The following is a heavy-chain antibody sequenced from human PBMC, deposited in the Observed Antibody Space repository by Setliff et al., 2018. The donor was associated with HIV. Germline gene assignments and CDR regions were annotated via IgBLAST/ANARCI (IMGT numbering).Heavy chain of an antibody. V-gene: IGHV3-15*05. Sequence: GGSLRLSCEASGFTFSNAWMSWVRQAPGKGLEWVGRIKSKTDGGTTDYAAPVKGRFTISRDDSKNTLYLQMNSLRAEDTAVYYCASGGLWAYYGDYPPFDYWGQGTLVTVSS. D-gene: IGHD4-17*01. CDR2: IKSKTDGGTT. CDR3: ASGGLWAYYGDYPPFDY. J-gene: IGHJ4*02. CDR1: GFTFSNAW.